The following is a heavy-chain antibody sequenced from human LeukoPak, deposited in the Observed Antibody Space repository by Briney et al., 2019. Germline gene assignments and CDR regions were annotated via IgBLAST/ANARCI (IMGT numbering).Heavy chain of an antibody. CDR2: MDGGGSAT. V-gene: IGHV3-7*03. Sequence: GGSLRLSCAASGFAFNSYWMSWVRQTPGKGLEWVATMDGGGSATYYVDSVRGRFTITRDNAKNSLFLQMNSLRAEDTALYYCANEEWYRFDYWGQGTLVTVPS. CDR3: ANEEWYRFDY. J-gene: IGHJ4*02. CDR1: GFAFNSYW. D-gene: IGHD2-8*01.